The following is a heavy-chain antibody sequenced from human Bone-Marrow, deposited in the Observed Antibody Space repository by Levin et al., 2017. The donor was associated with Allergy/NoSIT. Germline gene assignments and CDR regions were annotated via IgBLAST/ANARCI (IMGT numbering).Heavy chain of an antibody. CDR3: ARDRAVLNLGVNGYDF. Sequence: GASVKVSCKASGGTFTSYSISWVRQAPGQGLDWMGGIIPIFGTATYARNFQDRVTFTADVSTTTAYMELSSLTSEDTAIYYCARDRAVLNLGVNGYDFWGQGTMVTVSS. V-gene: IGHV1-69*13. D-gene: IGHD7-27*01. CDR1: GGTFTSYS. J-gene: IGHJ3*01. CDR2: IIPIFGTA.